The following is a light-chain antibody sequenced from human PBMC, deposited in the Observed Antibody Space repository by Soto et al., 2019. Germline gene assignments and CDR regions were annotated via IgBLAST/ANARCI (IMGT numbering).Light chain of an antibody. CDR2: DTS. J-gene: IGLJ2*01. CDR3: LLSYYDPRLYTGPRVV. Sequence: QSVVTQEPSLTVSPGGTVTLTCGSSTGAVTSGHYPYWFQQKPGQAPRTLIYDTSNKHPWTPARFSGSLLGGKGALTLSGAQPEDEAEYYCLLSYYDPRLYTGPRVVFGGGTKLTVL. CDR1: TGAVTSGHY. V-gene: IGLV7-46*01.